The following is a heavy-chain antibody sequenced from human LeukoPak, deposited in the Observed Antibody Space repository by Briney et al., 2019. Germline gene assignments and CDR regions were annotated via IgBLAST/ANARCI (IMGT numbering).Heavy chain of an antibody. J-gene: IGHJ6*03. CDR3: ARGRAYSSSWTHYYYMDV. V-gene: IGHV4-34*01. Sequence: SETLSLTCAVYGGSFSGYYWSWIRQPPGKGLEWIGEINHSGSTNYNPSLKSRVTISVDTPKNQFSLKLSSVTAADTAVYYCARGRAYSSSWTHYYYMDVWGKGTTVTVSS. CDR1: GGSFSGYY. CDR2: INHSGST. D-gene: IGHD6-13*01.